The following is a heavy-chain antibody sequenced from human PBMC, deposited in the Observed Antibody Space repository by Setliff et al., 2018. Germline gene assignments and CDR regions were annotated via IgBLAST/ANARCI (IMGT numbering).Heavy chain of an antibody. CDR2: IYDRGRS. Sequence: SVSHSGFFWGWLRPAPGKGLEWIGNIYDRGRSNYIASLKSRLIITRDTSKNQISLKFASVTAADTAVYYCGRGFGGIEGWGNWFDPWGQGILGTSPQ. D-gene: IGHD3-3*01. J-gene: IGHJ5*02. V-gene: IGHV4-39*01. CDR1: SVSHSGFF. CDR3: GRGFGGIEGWGNWFDP.